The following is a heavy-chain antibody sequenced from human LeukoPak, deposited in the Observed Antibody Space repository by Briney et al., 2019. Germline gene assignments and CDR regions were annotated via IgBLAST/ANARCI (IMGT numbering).Heavy chain of an antibody. V-gene: IGHV1-69*13. CDR3: ASSKDYHDSSGYARTLDY. Sequence: SVKVSCKTSGGTFRSYAISWVRQAPGQGLEWMGGIIPIFGTANYAQKFQGRVTITADESTSTAYMELSSLRSEDTATYYCASSKDYHDSSGYARTLDYWGQGTPVTVSS. CDR2: IIPIFGTA. J-gene: IGHJ4*02. D-gene: IGHD3-22*01. CDR1: GGTFRSYA.